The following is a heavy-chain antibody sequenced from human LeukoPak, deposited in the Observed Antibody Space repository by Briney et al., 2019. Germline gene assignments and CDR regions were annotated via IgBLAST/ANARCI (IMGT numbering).Heavy chain of an antibody. Sequence: PSETLSLTCTVSGGSISSSNYYWGWVRQPPGKGLEWIGSIHYSGSTYNNPSLKSRVTISVDTSKNQFSLKLSSVTAADTAVYYCARFPRRISMWTGVPHDYWGQGTLVTVSS. CDR3: ARFPRRISMWTGVPHDY. CDR1: GGSISSSNYY. D-gene: IGHD3-10*02. CDR2: IHYSGST. J-gene: IGHJ4*02. V-gene: IGHV4-39*07.